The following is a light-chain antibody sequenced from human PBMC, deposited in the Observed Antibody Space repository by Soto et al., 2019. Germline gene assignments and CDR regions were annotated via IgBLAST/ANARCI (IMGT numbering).Light chain of an antibody. CDR2: DNN. CDR1: SSNIGNNY. J-gene: IGLJ2*01. CDR3: GTWDGSLSAVV. Sequence: QSVLTQPPSVSAAPGQRVTISCSGSSSNIGNNYVSWYQHLPGTAPKFLIYDNNKRPSGIPDRFSGSKSGTSAALGITALQTGDEADYYCGTWDGSLSAVVFGGGTKVTVL. V-gene: IGLV1-51*01.